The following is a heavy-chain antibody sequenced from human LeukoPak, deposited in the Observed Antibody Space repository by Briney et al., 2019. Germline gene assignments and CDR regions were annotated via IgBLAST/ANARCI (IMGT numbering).Heavy chain of an antibody. CDR3: ASRDPSYYDSSGYYYGGYYFDY. CDR2: IKQDGSEK. V-gene: IGHV3-7*01. J-gene: IGHJ4*02. D-gene: IGHD3-22*01. Sequence: GGSLRLSCVASGFTFSDYYMTWVRQPPGKGLEWVANIKQDGSEKYYVDSVKGRFTISRDNAKNSLYLQMNSLRAEDTAVYYCASRDPSYYDSSGYYYGGYYFDYWGQGTLVTVSS. CDR1: GFTFSDYY.